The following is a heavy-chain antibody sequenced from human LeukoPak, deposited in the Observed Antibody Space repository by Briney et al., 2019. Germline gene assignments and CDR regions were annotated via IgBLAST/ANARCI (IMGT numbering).Heavy chain of an antibody. J-gene: IGHJ4*02. D-gene: IGHD6-13*01. CDR3: ASGVAAAGPFDY. V-gene: IGHV4-31*03. CDR1: GGSISSGGYY. Sequence: PSETLSLTCTVSGGSISSGGYYWSWIRQHPGKGLEWIGYIYYSGSTYYNPSLKSRVTISVDTSKNQFSLKPSSVTAADTAVYYCASGVAAAGPFDYWGQGTLVTVSS. CDR2: IYYSGST.